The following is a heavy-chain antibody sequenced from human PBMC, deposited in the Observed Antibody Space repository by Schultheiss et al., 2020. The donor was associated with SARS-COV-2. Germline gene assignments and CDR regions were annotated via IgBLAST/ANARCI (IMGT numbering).Heavy chain of an antibody. V-gene: IGHV3-30*01. CDR2: ISYDGSNK. CDR3: AKGMELGSSYYYYMDV. Sequence: GGSLRLSCAASGFTFSSYAMHWVRQAPGKGLEWVAVISYDGSNKYYADSVKGRFTISRDNSKNTLYLQMNSLRAEDTAVYYCAKGMELGSSYYYYMDVWGKGTTVTVSS. CDR1: GFTFSSYA. D-gene: IGHD1-7*01. J-gene: IGHJ6*03.